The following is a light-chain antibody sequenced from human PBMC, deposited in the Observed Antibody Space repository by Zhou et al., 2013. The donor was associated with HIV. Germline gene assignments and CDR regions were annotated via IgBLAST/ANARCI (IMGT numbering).Light chain of an antibody. CDR1: QSISSW. Sequence: DIQMTQSPSTLSASVGDRVTITCRASQSISSWLAWYQQKPGKAPKLLIYKASSLESGVPSRFSGSGSGTEFTLTISSLQPDDFAMYYCQQANSFPYTFGQGTKLEIK. CDR2: KAS. CDR3: QQANSFPYT. J-gene: IGKJ2*01. V-gene: IGKV1-5*03.